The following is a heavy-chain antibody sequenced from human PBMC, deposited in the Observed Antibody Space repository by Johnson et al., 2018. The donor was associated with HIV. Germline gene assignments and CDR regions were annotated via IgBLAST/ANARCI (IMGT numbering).Heavy chain of an antibody. CDR1: GFTFDDSG. J-gene: IGHJ3*02. D-gene: IGHD3-22*01. V-gene: IGHV3-20*04. CDR2: INWNGGST. CDR3: ARAPYYYDSSGEGAFDI. Sequence: EVQLVESGGGVVRPGGSLRLSCAASGFTFDDSGMSWVRQAPGKGLEWVSGINWNGGSTGYADSVKGRFTISRDNAKNSLYLQMNSLRAEDTAVYYCARAPYYYDSSGEGAFDIWGQGTLVTVSS.